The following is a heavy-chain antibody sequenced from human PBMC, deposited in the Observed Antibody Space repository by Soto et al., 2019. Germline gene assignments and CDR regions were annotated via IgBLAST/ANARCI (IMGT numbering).Heavy chain of an antibody. D-gene: IGHD3-9*01. J-gene: IGHJ5*01. Sequence: ASVKVSCKASGYTFTSYAMHWVRQAPGQRLEWMGWINAGNGNTKYSQKFQGRVTITRDTSASTAYMELSSLRSEDTAVYYCARERGDSLLYFYWLVSVNRWFDSWGQGTLVTVSS. CDR1: GYTFTSYA. CDR3: ARERGDSLLYFYWLVSVNRWFDS. V-gene: IGHV1-3*01. CDR2: INAGNGNT.